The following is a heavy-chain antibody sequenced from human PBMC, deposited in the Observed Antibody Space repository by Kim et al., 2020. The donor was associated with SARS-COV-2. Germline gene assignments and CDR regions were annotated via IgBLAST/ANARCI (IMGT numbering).Heavy chain of an antibody. CDR1: GFTFSDHY. D-gene: IGHD1-26*01. CDR2: IRNKVNSYTT. Sequence: GGSLRLSCAASGFTFSDHYMEWVRQAPGKGLEWVGRIRNKVNSYTTEYAASVKGRFTISRDDSTNSLYLQMNSLKTEDTAVYYCARGPYSGNYDYFDSWGQGTLVTVSS. J-gene: IGHJ4*02. CDR3: ARGPYSGNYDYFDS. V-gene: IGHV3-72*01.